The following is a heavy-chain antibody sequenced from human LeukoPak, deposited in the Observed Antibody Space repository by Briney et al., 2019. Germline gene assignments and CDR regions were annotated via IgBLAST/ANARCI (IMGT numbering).Heavy chain of an antibody. D-gene: IGHD6-19*01. J-gene: IGHJ4*02. V-gene: IGHV3-33*01. CDR3: ARDRVAVAGNYFDY. Sequence: GGSLRLSCAASGFTFSSYGMHWVRQAPGKGLEWVAVIWYDGSNKYYADSAKGRFTISRDNSKNTLYLQMNSLRAEDTAVYYCARDRVAVAGNYFDYWGQGTLVTVSS. CDR1: GFTFSSYG. CDR2: IWYDGSNK.